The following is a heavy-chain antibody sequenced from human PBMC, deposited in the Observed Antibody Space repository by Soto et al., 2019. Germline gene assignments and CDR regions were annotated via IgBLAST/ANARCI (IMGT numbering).Heavy chain of an antibody. CDR1: GYTFTSYG. D-gene: IGHD2-15*01. Sequence: QVQLVQSGAEVKKPGASVKVSCKASGYTFTSYGISWVRQAPGQGLEWMGWISAYNGNTNYAQKLQGRVTMTPDTSTSTAYMELRSLRSDDTAVYYCARSCSGCSFYYSYYYYGMDVWGQGTTVTVSS. CDR2: ISAYNGNT. CDR3: ARSCSGCSFYYSYYYYGMDV. V-gene: IGHV1-18*04. J-gene: IGHJ6*02.